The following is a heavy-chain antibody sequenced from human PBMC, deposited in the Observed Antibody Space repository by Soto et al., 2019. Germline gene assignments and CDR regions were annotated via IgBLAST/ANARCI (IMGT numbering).Heavy chain of an antibody. D-gene: IGHD1-26*01. V-gene: IGHV5-51*01. J-gene: IGHJ6*02. CDR1: GYSFTSYW. CDR3: ARHGSEIVGPRTYLYYFYGMDV. CDR2: IYPGDSDT. Sequence: GESLKISCKVSGYSFTSYWIAWVRQMPGKGLGWMGIIYPGDSDTRYSPSFQGQVTISVDKSISTAYLQWSSLKASDTAMYYCARHGSEIVGPRTYLYYFYGMDVWGQGTTVTVSS.